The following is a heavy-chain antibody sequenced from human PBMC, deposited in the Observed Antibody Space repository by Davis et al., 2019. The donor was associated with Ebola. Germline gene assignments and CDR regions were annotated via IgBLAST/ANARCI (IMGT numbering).Heavy chain of an antibody. V-gene: IGHV3-30*18. CDR2: ISYDGSNK. Sequence: PGGSLRLSCAASGFTFRSNGMHWVRQAPGKGLEWVAVISYDGSNKYYADSVKGRFTISRDNSKNTLYLQMNSLRAEDTAVYYCAKLGREGIDIWGQGTMVTVSS. D-gene: IGHD7-27*01. CDR3: AKLGREGIDI. J-gene: IGHJ3*02. CDR1: GFTFRSNG.